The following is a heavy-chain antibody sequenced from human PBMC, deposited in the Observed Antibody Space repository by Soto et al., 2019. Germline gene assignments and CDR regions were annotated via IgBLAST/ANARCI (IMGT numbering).Heavy chain of an antibody. CDR1: GVSFSIFA. D-gene: IGHD2-8*01. J-gene: IGHJ5*02. CDR3: ARRPNCVCS. V-gene: IGHV3-23*01. Sequence: EVQLLESGGGLVQPGGSLRLSCAASGVSFSIFAMSWVRQSPGKGLEWVSSISASGGSTFYADSVRGRFTISKDNSKNTLYLQMNSLTPEDTAFYYCARRPNCVCSWGQGTLVSVSS. CDR2: ISASGGST.